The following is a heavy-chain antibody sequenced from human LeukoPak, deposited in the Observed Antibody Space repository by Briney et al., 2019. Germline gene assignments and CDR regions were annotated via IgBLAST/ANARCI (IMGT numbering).Heavy chain of an antibody. CDR1: GDSVSSNSAS. CDR2: TFYTSNWNN. V-gene: IGHV6-1*01. Sequence: SQTLSLTCAISGDSVSSNSASWNWFRQSPSRGLEWLGRTFYTSNWNNDYAVSVKSLITINPDTSKNHFSLQLNSVTPEDTAVYYCARRRYYDYTGFFDYWGQGTLVTVSS. CDR3: ARRRYYDYTGFFDY. J-gene: IGHJ4*02. D-gene: IGHD3-22*01.